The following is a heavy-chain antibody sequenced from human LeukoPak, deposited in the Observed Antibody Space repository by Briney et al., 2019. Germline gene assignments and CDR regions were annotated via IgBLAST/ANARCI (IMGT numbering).Heavy chain of an antibody. Sequence: PSETLSLTCTVSGGSISSYYWSWIRQPPGEGLEWIGYIYHSGSTYYNPSLKSRVTISVDRSKNQFSLKLSSVTAADTAVYYCARGYSYGSYYFDYWGQGTLVTVSS. CDR1: GGSISSYY. CDR2: IYHSGST. CDR3: ARGYSYGSYYFDY. D-gene: IGHD5-18*01. V-gene: IGHV4-59*12. J-gene: IGHJ4*02.